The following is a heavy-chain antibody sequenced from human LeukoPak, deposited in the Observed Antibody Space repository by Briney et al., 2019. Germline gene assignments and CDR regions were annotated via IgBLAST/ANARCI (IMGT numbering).Heavy chain of an antibody. CDR1: GFTVSSNY. CDR2: ISYDGSNK. CDR3: ARDLKQWLVAFDY. J-gene: IGHJ4*02. Sequence: GGSLRLSCAASGFTVSSNYMSWVRQAPGKGLEWVAVISYDGSNKYYADSVKGRFTISRDNSKNTLYLQMNSLRAEDTAVYYCARDLKQWLVAFDYWGQGTLVTVSS. V-gene: IGHV3-30-3*01. D-gene: IGHD6-19*01.